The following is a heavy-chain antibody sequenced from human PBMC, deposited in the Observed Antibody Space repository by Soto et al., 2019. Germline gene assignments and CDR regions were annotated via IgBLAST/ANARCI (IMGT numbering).Heavy chain of an antibody. CDR3: ARHHHYDSSHDAFDI. Sequence: GESLKISCKGSGYSFSGYWISWVRQMPGKGLEWMGRIDPSDSYTNYSPSFQGHVTISAAKSISTAYLQWSSLKASDTAMYYCARHHHYDSSHDAFDIWGQGTMVTVSS. J-gene: IGHJ3*02. CDR2: IDPSDSYT. D-gene: IGHD3-22*01. CDR1: GYSFSGYW. V-gene: IGHV5-10-1*01.